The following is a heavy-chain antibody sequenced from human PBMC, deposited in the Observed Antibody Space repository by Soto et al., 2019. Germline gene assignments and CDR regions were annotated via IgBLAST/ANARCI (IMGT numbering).Heavy chain of an antibody. CDR3: ERDRPYYGDYFRNPLS. Sequence: QVQLVESGGGVVQPGRSLRLSCAASGFTFSSYAMHWVRQAPGKGLEWVAVISYDGSNKYYADSVKGRFTISRDNSKNXLYLQMNSLRAEDTAVYYGERDRPYYGDYFRNPLSGGQGTLVTVSS. CDR1: GFTFSSYA. D-gene: IGHD4-17*01. V-gene: IGHV3-30-3*01. J-gene: IGHJ1*01. CDR2: ISYDGSNK.